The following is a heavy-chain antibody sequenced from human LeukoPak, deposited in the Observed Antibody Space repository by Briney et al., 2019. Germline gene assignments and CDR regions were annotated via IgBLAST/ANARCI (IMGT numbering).Heavy chain of an antibody. V-gene: IGHV5-51*01. D-gene: IGHD7-27*01. Sequence: PGESLKISCKGSGYRFTSYWIGWARQMPGKGLDWMEIIYHGDSDTRYSPPCQGQVTISADKSISTAYLQWSSLKASDTAMYYCARPKLGMVYFDYWGQGTLVTVSS. J-gene: IGHJ4*02. CDR2: IYHGDSDT. CDR1: GYRFTSYW. CDR3: ARPKLGMVYFDY.